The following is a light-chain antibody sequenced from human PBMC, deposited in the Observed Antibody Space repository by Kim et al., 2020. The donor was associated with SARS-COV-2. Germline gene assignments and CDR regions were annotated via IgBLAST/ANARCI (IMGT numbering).Light chain of an antibody. Sequence: VSPGERATLSRGASQGVSSNLAWYQQKPGQAPRLLIYGASTRATGMPARFSGSGSGTEFTLTISSLQSEDFAVYCCQQYNNWPPYTFGQGTKVEI. V-gene: IGKV3-15*01. CDR1: QGVSSN. CDR3: QQYNNWPPYT. CDR2: GAS. J-gene: IGKJ2*01.